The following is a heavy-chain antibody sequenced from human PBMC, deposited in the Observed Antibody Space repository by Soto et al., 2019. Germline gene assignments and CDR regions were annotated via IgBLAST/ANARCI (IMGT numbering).Heavy chain of an antibody. CDR3: ARGTKWNDYYYSLDV. D-gene: IGHD1-20*01. CDR1: GDSVSSYY. V-gene: IGHV4-59*02. J-gene: IGHJ6*02. CDR2: IYYGGST. Sequence: TLSLTCTVSGDSVSSYYWSWIRQPPGKGLEWIGYIYYGGSTNYNPSLESRVTISVDTSNKQFSLTLTSVTAADTAVYYCARGTKWNDYYYSLDVWGQGTTVTVSS.